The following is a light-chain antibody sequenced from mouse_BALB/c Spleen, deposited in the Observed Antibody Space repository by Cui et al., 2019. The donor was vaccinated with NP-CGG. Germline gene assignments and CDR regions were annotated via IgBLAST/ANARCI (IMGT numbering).Light chain of an antibody. J-gene: IGLJ1*01. CDR2: GTS. CDR3: ALWYSTHWV. V-gene: IGLV2*02. Sequence: QAVLTQESELTTSPGGTVLLTCLSSTGAVTTSTYTNLVHEKPDLLFTGLIGGTSTRAPCVSVRFSGSLIGDKAALTITGAQTEDDAKYFCALWYSTHWVFGGGTKLTVL. CDR1: TGAVTTSTY.